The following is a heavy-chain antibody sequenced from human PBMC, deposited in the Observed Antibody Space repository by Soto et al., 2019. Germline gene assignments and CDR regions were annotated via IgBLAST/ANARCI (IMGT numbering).Heavy chain of an antibody. Sequence: QITLKESGPTPVKPTQTLTLTCTFSGFSLSTSGVGVGWIRQPPGQALEWLALIYWDDDKPYSPSLKRRLTITKDTSKNLVVLTMTNMDPVDTATYYCAHSPPHYCDYVVYFDYWGQGTLVTVSS. CDR2: IYWDDDK. CDR1: GFSLSTSGVG. J-gene: IGHJ4*02. V-gene: IGHV2-5*02. D-gene: IGHD4-17*01. CDR3: AHSPPHYCDYVVYFDY.